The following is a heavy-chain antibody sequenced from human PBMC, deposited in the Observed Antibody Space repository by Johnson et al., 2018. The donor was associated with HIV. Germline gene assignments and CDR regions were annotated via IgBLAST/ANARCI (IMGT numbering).Heavy chain of an antibody. V-gene: IGHV3-66*02. CDR3: ARRYSGSYGAFDI. J-gene: IGHJ3*02. CDR2: IYSDGST. Sequence: VESGGGLVQPGGSLRLSCAASGFTVSGNYMNWVRQAPGKGLEWVSVIYSDGSTYYADSVKGRFTISRDNSKNTLYLQMNSLRAEDTAVYYCARRYSGSYGAFDIWGQGTMVTVSS. CDR1: GFTVSGNY. D-gene: IGHD1-26*01.